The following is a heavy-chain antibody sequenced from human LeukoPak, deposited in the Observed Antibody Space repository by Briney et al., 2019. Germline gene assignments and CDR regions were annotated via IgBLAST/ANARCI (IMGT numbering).Heavy chain of an antibody. CDR3: AREGGQSSSWYDY. Sequence: ETLSLTCTVSGGSISSYYWSWIRQPPGKGLEWIGYIYYSGTTNYNPSLKSGVTISVDTSKNQFSLKLSSVTAADTAVYFCAREGGQSSSWYDYWGQGTLVTVSS. V-gene: IGHV4-59*01. CDR1: GGSISSYY. CDR2: IYYSGTT. D-gene: IGHD6-13*01. J-gene: IGHJ4*02.